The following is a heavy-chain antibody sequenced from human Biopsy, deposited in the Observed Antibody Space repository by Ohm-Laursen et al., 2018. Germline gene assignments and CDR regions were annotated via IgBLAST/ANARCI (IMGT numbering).Heavy chain of an antibody. V-gene: IGHV1-69*06. J-gene: IGHJ1*01. CDR3: ATKLTGYFHH. CDR1: GGTFSNYG. Sequence: SSVKVSCKAPGGTFSNYGVNWVRQTPGQGLEWLGGNIPILGTGNYAQKFQDRVTVAADTPTSTATMELRSLRSDDTAVYYCATKLTGYFHHWGQGTLVIVSS. CDR2: NIPILGTG. D-gene: IGHD3-9*01.